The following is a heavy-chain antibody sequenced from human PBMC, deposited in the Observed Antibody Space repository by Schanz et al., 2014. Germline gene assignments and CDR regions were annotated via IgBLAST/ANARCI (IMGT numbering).Heavy chain of an antibody. CDR1: GYNFNRHD. CDR2: INPNSGGT. V-gene: IGHV1-2*06. Sequence: QVQLVQSGPEVKKPGASVRLSCKASGYNFNRHDISWVRQAPGQGLEWMGRINPNSGGTNYAQNFQGRVTMTKDTSINTVYMELSTLTSDDTAVYYCARESVSRTRLFDPWGQGTLVTVSS. J-gene: IGHJ5*02. CDR3: ARESVSRTRLFDP. D-gene: IGHD3-3*01.